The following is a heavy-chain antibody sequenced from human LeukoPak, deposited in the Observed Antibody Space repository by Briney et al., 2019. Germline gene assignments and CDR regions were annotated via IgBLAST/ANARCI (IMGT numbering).Heavy chain of an antibody. V-gene: IGHV3-23*01. J-gene: IGHJ3*02. Sequence: GGSLRLSCAVSGLTVNSYYISWVRQAPGKGLEWVSAISSSGGSTYYADSVKGRFTISRDNSKNTLYVQMNSLRAEDTAVYYCAKSQFGGVFDGFDIWGQGTMVTVSS. D-gene: IGHD3-16*01. CDR2: ISSSGGST. CDR3: AKSQFGGVFDGFDI. CDR1: GLTVNSYY.